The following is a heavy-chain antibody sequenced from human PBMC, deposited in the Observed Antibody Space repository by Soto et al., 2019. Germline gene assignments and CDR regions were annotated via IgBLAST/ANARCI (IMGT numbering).Heavy chain of an antibody. CDR3: AKDGFYDFRSGYMYFFDF. J-gene: IGHJ4*02. Sequence: GGSLRLSCAASGFTFRSYALSWVRQAPGKGLEWVSGISGSGDSTYYAGSGKSRFTISRDNSKNTLYLQMNNLRAEDRAVYYCAKDGFYDFRSGYMYFFDFWGQGTLVTVSS. CDR2: ISGSGDST. CDR1: GFTFRSYA. D-gene: IGHD3-3*01. V-gene: IGHV3-23*01.